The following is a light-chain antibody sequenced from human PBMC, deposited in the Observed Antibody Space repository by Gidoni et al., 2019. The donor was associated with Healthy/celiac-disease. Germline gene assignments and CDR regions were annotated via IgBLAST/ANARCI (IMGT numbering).Light chain of an antibody. CDR1: QSISSY. V-gene: IGKV1-39*01. J-gene: IGKJ4*01. Sequence: DIQSTQSPSSLSASVGDRVTITCRASQSISSYLYWYQQQPGKAPKLLIYAASSLQSGVPSRFSGSGSGTDFTLTISSLQPEDFATYYCQQSYSTPPTFXGXTKVEIK. CDR3: QQSYSTPPT. CDR2: AAS.